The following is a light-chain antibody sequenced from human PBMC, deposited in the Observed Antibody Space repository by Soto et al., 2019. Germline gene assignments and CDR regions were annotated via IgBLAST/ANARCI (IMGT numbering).Light chain of an antibody. Sequence: DIQMTQSPSSVSASIGDTFTITCRASQDIYALLAWYQQKPGKAPKLLIHNASNLQSGVPSRFSGSGSGTDFTLTISSLQPEDFATYYCLQAGAFPLTVGQGTKVDIK. CDR3: LQAGAFPLT. V-gene: IGKV1-12*01. CDR2: NAS. CDR1: QDIYAL. J-gene: IGKJ1*01.